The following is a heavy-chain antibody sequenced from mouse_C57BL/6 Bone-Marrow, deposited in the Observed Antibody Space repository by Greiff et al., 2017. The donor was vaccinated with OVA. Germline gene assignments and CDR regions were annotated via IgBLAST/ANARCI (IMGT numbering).Heavy chain of an antibody. V-gene: IGHV1-76*01. CDR2: IYPGTGST. D-gene: IGHD4-1*01. CDR1: GYIFTSYW. J-gene: IGHJ4*01. Sequence: QVQLKQSGAELVRPGASVKLSCKTSGYIFTSYWIHWVKQRSGQGLEWIARIYPGTGSTYYNEKFKDKATLTADKSSSTAYMQLSSLKSEDSAVDVGARTETGTGGMDYWGQGTSGTGSS. CDR3: ARTETGTGGMDY.